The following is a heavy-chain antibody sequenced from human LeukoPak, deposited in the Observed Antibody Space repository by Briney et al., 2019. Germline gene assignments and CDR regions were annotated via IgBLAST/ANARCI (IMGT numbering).Heavy chain of an antibody. CDR1: GYTFTSYD. D-gene: IGHD6-6*01. V-gene: IGHV1-8*01. J-gene: IGHJ6*03. Sequence: GASVKVSCKASGYTFTSYDINWVRQTTGQGLEGMGWMNPNSGNTGYAQKFQGRVTMTRNTSISTAYMELSSLRSEDTAVYYCARGVYGIYYYYMDVWGKGTTVTISS. CDR3: ARGVYGIYYYYMDV. CDR2: MNPNSGNT.